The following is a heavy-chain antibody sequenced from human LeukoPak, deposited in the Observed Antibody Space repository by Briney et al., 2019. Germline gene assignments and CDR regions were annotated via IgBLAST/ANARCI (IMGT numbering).Heavy chain of an antibody. V-gene: IGHV3-30*02. J-gene: IGHJ4*02. CDR3: AIVPPPRYFDY. CDR1: GFTFSDYG. CDR2: VRYDGSNR. Sequence: GGSLRLSCAASGFTFSDYGMHWVRQAPGKGLVWVAFVRYDGSNRNYADSVKGRFTVSRDNSKNTLYLQMNSLRAEDTAVYYCAIVPPPRYFDYWGQGTLVTVSS.